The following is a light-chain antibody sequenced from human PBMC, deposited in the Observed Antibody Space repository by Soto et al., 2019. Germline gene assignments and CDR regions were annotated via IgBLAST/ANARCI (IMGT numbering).Light chain of an antibody. V-gene: IGKV3-11*01. CDR3: QKRGAWRIS. CDR2: DVY. J-gene: IGKJ4*01. CDR1: QSVANY. Sequence: ESALTPSPAALYLSPGERATISCRASQSVANYLAWYQQKPGQAPRLLIYDVYSKPLGIAARFTASGSGTDFTVTISSLQPDDDAVYYGQKRGAWRISLGGGNTVEIK.